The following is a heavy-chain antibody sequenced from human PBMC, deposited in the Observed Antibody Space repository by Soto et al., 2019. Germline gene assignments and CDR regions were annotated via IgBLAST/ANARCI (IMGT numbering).Heavy chain of an antibody. J-gene: IGHJ4*02. CDR3: ARGLRDRYGSDY. Sequence: EVQLVESGGGLVQPGGSLRLSCAASGFTFRAYWMHWVRQAPGMGLVWVSRIKGDESSTTYADSVKGRFAISRDNARNTLYLQMNSLRAEDTALYYCARGLRDRYGSDYWGQGTLVTVSS. CDR2: IKGDESST. D-gene: IGHD5-18*01. CDR1: GFTFRAYW. V-gene: IGHV3-74*01.